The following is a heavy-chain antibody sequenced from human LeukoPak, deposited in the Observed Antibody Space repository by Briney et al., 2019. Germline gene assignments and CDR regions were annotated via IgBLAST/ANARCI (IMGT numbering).Heavy chain of an antibody. CDR3: ARDRGYYYDSSGYYFTPGDFDY. CDR1: GFTFSVYE. V-gene: IGHV3-48*03. Sequence: GGSLRLSCAASGFTFSVYEMNWVRQAPGKGLEWVSYISNSGSTIYYADSVKGRFTISRDNAKNSLYLQMNSLRAEDTAVYYCARDRGYYYDSSGYYFTPGDFDYWGQGTLVTVSS. D-gene: IGHD3-22*01. CDR2: ISNSGSTI. J-gene: IGHJ4*02.